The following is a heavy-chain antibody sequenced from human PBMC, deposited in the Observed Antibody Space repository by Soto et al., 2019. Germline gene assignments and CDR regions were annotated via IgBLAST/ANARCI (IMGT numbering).Heavy chain of an antibody. D-gene: IGHD2-2*01. V-gene: IGHV1-69*01. CDR2: IIPIFGTA. CDR3: ARGGAVVVVPAATRYDGMDV. CDR1: GGTFSSYA. J-gene: IGHJ6*02. Sequence: QVQLVQSGAEVKKPGSSVKVSCKASGGTFSSYAISWVRQAPGQGLEWMGGIIPIFGTANYAQKFQGRVTSTTAEATSTAYMELSSLRSEDTAVYYCARGGAVVVVPAATRYDGMDVWGQGTTVTVSS.